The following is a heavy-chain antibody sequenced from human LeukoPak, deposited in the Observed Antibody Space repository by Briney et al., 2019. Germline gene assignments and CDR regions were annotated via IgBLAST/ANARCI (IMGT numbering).Heavy chain of an antibody. CDR1: GFTFSSYT. Sequence: PGGSLRLSCAASGFTFSSYTMSWVRQAPGKGLEWVSGISWNSGSIGYADSVKGRFTISRDNAKNSLYLQMNSLRAEDTALYYCAKDASSGSYSNINFDYWGQGTLVTVSS. V-gene: IGHV3-9*01. J-gene: IGHJ4*02. CDR2: ISWNSGSI. D-gene: IGHD1-26*01. CDR3: AKDASSGSYSNINFDY.